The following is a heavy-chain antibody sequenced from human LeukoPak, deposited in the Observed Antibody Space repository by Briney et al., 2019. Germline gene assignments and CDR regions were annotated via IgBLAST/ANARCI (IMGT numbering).Heavy chain of an antibody. J-gene: IGHJ4*02. Sequence: GGSLRLSCAASGFTFSDYYMSWIRQAPGKGLEWVSHISTSSTYTNYADSVKGRFTISRDNAKNSLYLQMNSLRAEDTAVYYCARASNWRTKDSGYYYGDYWGQGTLVTVSS. V-gene: IGHV3-11*05. CDR1: GFTFSDYY. D-gene: IGHD3-22*01. CDR3: ARASNWRTKDSGYYYGDY. CDR2: ISTSSTYT.